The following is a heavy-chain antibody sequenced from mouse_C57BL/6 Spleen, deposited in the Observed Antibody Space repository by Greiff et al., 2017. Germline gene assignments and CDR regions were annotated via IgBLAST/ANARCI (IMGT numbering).Heavy chain of an antibody. D-gene: IGHD1-1*01. CDR2: ISSGSSTI. Sequence: EVKVVESGGGLVKPGGSLKLSCAASGFTFSDYGMHWVRQAPEKGLEWVAYISSGSSTIYYADTVKGRFTISRDNAKNTLFLQRTSLRSEDTGMYYCARLYYYGSRGRYIDVWGTGTTVTVSS. CDR3: ARLYYYGSRGRYIDV. J-gene: IGHJ1*03. V-gene: IGHV5-17*01. CDR1: GFTFSDYG.